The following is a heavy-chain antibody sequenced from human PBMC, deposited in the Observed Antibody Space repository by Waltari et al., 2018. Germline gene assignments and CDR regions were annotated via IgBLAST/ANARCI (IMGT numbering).Heavy chain of an antibody. D-gene: IGHD4-17*01. CDR2: IRYDGSNK. V-gene: IGHV3-30*02. Sequence: QVQLVQSGAEVKKPGASVKVSCKVSGYTLTELSMHWVRQAPGKGLEWVAFIRYDGSNKYYADSVKGRFTISRDNSKNTLYLQMNSLRAEDTAVYYCAKGNDYGDYVDYWGQGTLVTVSS. CDR1: GYTLTELS. CDR3: AKGNDYGDYVDY. J-gene: IGHJ4*02.